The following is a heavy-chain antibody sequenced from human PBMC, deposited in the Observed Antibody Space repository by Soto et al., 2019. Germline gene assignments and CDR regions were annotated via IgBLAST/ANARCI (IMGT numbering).Heavy chain of an antibody. V-gene: IGHV1-3*01. CDR2: NSGDSGNT. D-gene: IGHD6-19*01. Sequence: QVHLVQSGAEVKKPGASVKVSCKASGYMFTKSAMHWVRQAPGQRLEWMGWNSGDSGNTKYSPKLQDRVTITRDTSASTAYMELSSLRSEDTALYYCARDGVAAGNINFDYWGQGTLVTVSS. J-gene: IGHJ4*03. CDR1: GYMFTKSA. CDR3: ARDGVAAGNINFDY.